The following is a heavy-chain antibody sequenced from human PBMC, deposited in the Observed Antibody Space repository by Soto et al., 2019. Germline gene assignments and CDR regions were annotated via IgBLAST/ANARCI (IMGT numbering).Heavy chain of an antibody. CDR3: ARGPYGSGTHYYYYGMDV. CDR1: GYTFTGYY. Sequence: GASVKVSCKASGYTFTGYYMHWVRQAPGQGLEWMGWINPNSGGTNYAQKFQGRVTMTRDTSISTAYMELSRLRSDDTAVYYCARGPYGSGTHYYYYGMDVWGQRTTVTVSS. D-gene: IGHD3-10*01. J-gene: IGHJ6*02. CDR2: INPNSGGT. V-gene: IGHV1-2*02.